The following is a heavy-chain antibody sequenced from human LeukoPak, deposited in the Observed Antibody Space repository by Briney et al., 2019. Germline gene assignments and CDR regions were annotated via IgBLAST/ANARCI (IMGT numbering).Heavy chain of an antibody. D-gene: IGHD6-13*01. Sequence: GGSLRLSCATSGFTFSSYWMHWVRQAPGKGPVWVSRINPDGSSTSYADSVKGRFTISRDNAKNTLYLQMNSLRAEDTAVYYCARVYGSSWYDYWGQGTLVTVSS. CDR3: ARVYGSSWYDY. V-gene: IGHV3-74*01. CDR2: INPDGSST. CDR1: GFTFSSYW. J-gene: IGHJ4*02.